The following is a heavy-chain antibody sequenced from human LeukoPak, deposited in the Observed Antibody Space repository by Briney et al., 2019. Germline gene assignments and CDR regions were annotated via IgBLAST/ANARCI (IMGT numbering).Heavy chain of an antibody. V-gene: IGHV4-59*01. J-gene: IGHJ3*02. CDR1: GGSISSYY. CDR2: NSYSGST. Sequence: SETLSLTCTVSGGSISSYYWSWIRQPPGKGLEWVGYNSYSGSTNYNPSLKSRVTISLDTSKNQFSLKLSSVTAADTAVYYCAQNWGSYAFDIWGQGTMVTVSS. D-gene: IGHD7-27*01. CDR3: AQNWGSYAFDI.